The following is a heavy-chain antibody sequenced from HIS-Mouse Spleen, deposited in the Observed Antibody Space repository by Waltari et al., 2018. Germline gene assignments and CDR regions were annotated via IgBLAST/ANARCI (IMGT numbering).Heavy chain of an antibody. CDR3: AREIPYSSSWYDWYFDL. J-gene: IGHJ2*01. D-gene: IGHD6-13*01. CDR1: GGSISSSSYY. V-gene: IGHV4-39*07. Sequence: QLQLQESGPGLVKPSETLSLTCTVSGGSISSSSYYWGWIRQPPGKGLAWIGSIYYSGSTYYNPCLKSRVTISVDTSKTQFSLKLSSVTAADTAVYYCAREIPYSSSWYDWYFDLWGRGTLVTVSS. CDR2: IYYSGST.